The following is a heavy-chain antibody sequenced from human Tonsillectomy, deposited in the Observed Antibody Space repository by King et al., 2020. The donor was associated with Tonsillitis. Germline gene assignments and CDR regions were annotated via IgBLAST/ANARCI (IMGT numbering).Heavy chain of an antibody. V-gene: IGHV4-59*01. D-gene: IGHD2-2*01. J-gene: IGHJ5*02. CDR1: GGSISRYY. CDR2: ITYSGST. CDR3: ARVRLRYCSSTSWCVNWFDP. Sequence: VQLQESGPGLVKPSETLSLTCTVSGGSISRYYWGWILQPPGKGLEWIGYITYSGSTNYNPSPKIRVTISVDTSKNQFSLKLMPVTAADTAVYYCARVRLRYCSSTSWCVNWFDPWGQGTLVTVSS.